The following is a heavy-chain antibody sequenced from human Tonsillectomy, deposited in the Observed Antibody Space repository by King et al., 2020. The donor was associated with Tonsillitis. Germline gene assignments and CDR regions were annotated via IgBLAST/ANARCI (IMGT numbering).Heavy chain of an antibody. CDR1: GGSISTYY. Sequence: QLQESGPGLVKPSETLSLTCSVSGGSISTYYWSWIRQPPGKGLEWIGYMYNSGSTNYNPSLKSRVTISVDPTKNQFSLKLSSVTAADTAVYYCARSPYDLWSGFPPYYFDYWGQGTLVTVSS. J-gene: IGHJ4*02. V-gene: IGHV4-59*01. D-gene: IGHD3-3*01. CDR3: ARSPYDLWSGFPPYYFDY. CDR2: MYNSGST.